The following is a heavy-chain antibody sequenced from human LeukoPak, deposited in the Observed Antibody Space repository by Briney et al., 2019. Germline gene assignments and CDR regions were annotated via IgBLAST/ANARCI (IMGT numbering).Heavy chain of an antibody. CDR2: IYYSGST. D-gene: IGHD7-27*01. V-gene: IGHV4-30-4*08. Sequence: SQTLSLTCTVSGGSISSGDYYWSWIRQPPGKGLEWIGYIYYSGSTYYNPSLKSRLTISRDTSMSQFSLNLRSVTAADTAVYYCARFSPRAMGNYLDFWGQGTLVTVSS. CDR3: ARFSPRAMGNYLDF. J-gene: IGHJ4*02. CDR1: GGSISSGDYY.